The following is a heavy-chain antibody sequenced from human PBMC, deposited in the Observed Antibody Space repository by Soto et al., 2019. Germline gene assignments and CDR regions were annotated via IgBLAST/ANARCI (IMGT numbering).Heavy chain of an antibody. CDR2: IYPGDSET. Sequence: GESLKISCKGSGYNFTTFWIGWVRQMPGKGLEWMGIIYPGDSETKYSPDFEGQVTISADRSTNTAYLQWRSLRASDTAMYYCARLGFPGAIYFDSWGLGTMVTVSS. CDR3: ARLGFPGAIYFDS. V-gene: IGHV5-51*01. J-gene: IGHJ4*02. CDR1: GYNFTTFW.